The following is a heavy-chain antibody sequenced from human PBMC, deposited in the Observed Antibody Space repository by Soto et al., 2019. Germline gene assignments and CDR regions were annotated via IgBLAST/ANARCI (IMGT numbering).Heavy chain of an antibody. Sequence: EVQLVESGGGLVKPGGSLRLSCAASGFTFSSYTMKWVLQAPGKGLEWVASISSSYYIKYADSVKGRFTISRDNAKNSLYLPMNSLRAEDTAVYYCARGDVVVLTATSNFDYWGQGTLVTVSS. D-gene: IGHD2-21*02. CDR3: ARGDVVVLTATSNFDY. J-gene: IGHJ4*02. CDR1: GFTFSSYT. V-gene: IGHV3-21*01. CDR2: ISSSYYI.